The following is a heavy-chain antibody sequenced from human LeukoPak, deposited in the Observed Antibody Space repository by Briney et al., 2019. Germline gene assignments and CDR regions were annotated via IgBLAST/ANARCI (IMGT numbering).Heavy chain of an antibody. CDR3: ARLKWEPQPFDY. V-gene: IGHV5-51*01. D-gene: IGHD1-26*01. CDR2: IYPGDSDT. J-gene: IGHJ4*02. Sequence: GEPLKISCKGSGYSFTSYWIGGARQLPGKGLEWMGIIYPGDSDTTYSPSFQGQLTISTDKSISTPYLHWSSLKASVTAMYYCARLKWEPQPFDYWGQGTLVTVSS. CDR1: GYSFTSYW.